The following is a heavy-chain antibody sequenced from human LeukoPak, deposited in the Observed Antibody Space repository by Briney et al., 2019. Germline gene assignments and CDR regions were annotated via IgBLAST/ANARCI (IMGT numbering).Heavy chain of an antibody. J-gene: IGHJ4*02. Sequence: PGGSVRLSCAASGFIVSSNYMNWVRQAPGKGLEWVSVIYSGGSTYYADSVKGRFTISRDNSKNTVDLQMNDLRAEDTAVYYCARSWDARLNFDYWGQGTLVTVSS. CDR1: GFIVSSNY. CDR3: ARSWDARLNFDY. CDR2: IYSGGST. D-gene: IGHD1-26*01. V-gene: IGHV3-66*02.